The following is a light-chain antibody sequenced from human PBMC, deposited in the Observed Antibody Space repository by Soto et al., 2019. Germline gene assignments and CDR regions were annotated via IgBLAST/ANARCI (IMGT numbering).Light chain of an antibody. Sequence: DIQMTQSPSSLSASVGDSVTITCRASQSISSYLNWYQQKPGKAPKLLIYAASSLQSGVPSRFSGSESGTDFTLPISSLQPEDFATYYCQQSYSTPRTFGPGTKVDIK. V-gene: IGKV1-39*01. J-gene: IGKJ3*01. CDR1: QSISSY. CDR2: AAS. CDR3: QQSYSTPRT.